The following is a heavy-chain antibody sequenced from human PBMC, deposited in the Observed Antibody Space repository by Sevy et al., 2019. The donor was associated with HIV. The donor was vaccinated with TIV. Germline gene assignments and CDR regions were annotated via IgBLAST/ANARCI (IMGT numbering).Heavy chain of an antibody. J-gene: IGHJ4*02. D-gene: IGHD5-12*01. V-gene: IGHV4-34*01. CDR2: INHSGST. CDR1: GGSFSGYY. CDR3: ARVGMVATAYFDY. Sequence: SEILSLTCAVYGGSFSGYYWSWIRQPPGKGLEWIGEINHSGSTNYNPSLKSRVTISVDTSKNQFSLKLSSVTAADTAVYYCARVGMVATAYFDYWGQGTLVTVSS.